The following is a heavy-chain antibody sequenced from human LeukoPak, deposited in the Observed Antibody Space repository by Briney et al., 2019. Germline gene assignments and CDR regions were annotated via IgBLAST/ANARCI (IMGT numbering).Heavy chain of an antibody. Sequence: GSLRLSCVASGFTFSSYAMNWVRQAPGKGLEWVSAISGGGDKIYYAGSIKGRFTISRDNSKNTVYLQMNSLRAEDTAVYYCAKDYESSGYYPNPGDYWGQGTLVSVSS. CDR2: ISGGGDKI. CDR3: AKDYESSGYYPNPGDY. CDR1: GFTFSSYA. V-gene: IGHV3-23*01. D-gene: IGHD3-22*01. J-gene: IGHJ4*02.